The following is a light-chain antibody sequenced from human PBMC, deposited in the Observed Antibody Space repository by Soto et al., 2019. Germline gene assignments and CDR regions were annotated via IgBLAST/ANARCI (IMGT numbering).Light chain of an antibody. J-gene: IGKJ4*01. Sequence: EIFMTHSPATRSVSPGERSTLSCRASQSVSSYLAWYEQKPGQAPRLLIYGASNRATGIPARFSGSGSGTELTLTISSLQSEDFEVYYCKKYNKWHLNFGGGKKVDIK. V-gene: IGKV3-15*01. CDR1: QSVSSY. CDR3: KKYNKWHLN. CDR2: GAS.